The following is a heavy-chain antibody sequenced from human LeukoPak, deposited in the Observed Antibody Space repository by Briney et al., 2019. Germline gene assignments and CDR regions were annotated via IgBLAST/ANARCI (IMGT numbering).Heavy chain of an antibody. D-gene: IGHD4-23*01. CDR3: ARSVVTLYWYFDL. CDR2: IYYSGST. V-gene: IGHV4-59*01. Sequence: PSETLSLTCTVSGGSISGYYYNWIRQPPGKGLEWIGYIYYSGSTNYNPSLKSRVTISLDTSKNQSSLKLSSVTTADTAVYYCARSVVTLYWYFDLWGRGTLVTVSS. J-gene: IGHJ2*01. CDR1: GGSISGYY.